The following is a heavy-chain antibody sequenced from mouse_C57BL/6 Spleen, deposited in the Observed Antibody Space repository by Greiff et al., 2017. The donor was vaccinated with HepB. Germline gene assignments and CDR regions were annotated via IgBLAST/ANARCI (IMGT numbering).Heavy chain of an antibody. CDR1: GYSFTGYY. CDR2: INPSTGGT. CDR3: ARFPDGYEREYYAMDY. J-gene: IGHJ4*01. D-gene: IGHD2-3*01. Sequence: VQLKQSGPELVKPGASVKISCKASGYSFTGYYMNWVKQSPEKSLEWIGEINPSTGGTTYNQKFKAKATLTGDKSSSTAYMQLKSLTSEDSAVYYCARFPDGYEREYYAMDYWGQGTSVTVSS. V-gene: IGHV1-42*01.